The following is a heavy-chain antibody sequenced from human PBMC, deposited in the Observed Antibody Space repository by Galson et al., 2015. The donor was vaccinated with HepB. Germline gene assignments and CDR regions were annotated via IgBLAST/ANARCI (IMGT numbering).Heavy chain of an antibody. Sequence: LRLSCAASGFTFSSYAMSWVRQAPGKGLEWVSAISGSGGSTYYADSVKGRFTISRDNSKNTLYLQMNSLRAEDTAVYYCAKEGGDIVVVPALYGMDVWGQGTTVTVSS. CDR2: ISGSGGST. J-gene: IGHJ6*02. CDR1: GFTFSSYA. D-gene: IGHD2-2*01. CDR3: AKEGGDIVVVPALYGMDV. V-gene: IGHV3-23*01.